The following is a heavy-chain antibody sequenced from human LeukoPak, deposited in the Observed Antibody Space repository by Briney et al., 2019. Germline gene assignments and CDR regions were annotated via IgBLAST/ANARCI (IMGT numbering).Heavy chain of an antibody. CDR3: ARAPKQQPFDY. J-gene: IGHJ4*02. CDR1: GFSFSSYW. Sequence: GGSLRLSCAASGFSFSSYWMHWVRQAPGKGLVLVSRINSDGSSTRYADSVKGRFTISRDNAKNTLYLQMNSLRAEDTAVYYCARAPKQQPFDYWGQGTLVTVSS. V-gene: IGHV3-74*01. D-gene: IGHD6-13*01. CDR2: INSDGSST.